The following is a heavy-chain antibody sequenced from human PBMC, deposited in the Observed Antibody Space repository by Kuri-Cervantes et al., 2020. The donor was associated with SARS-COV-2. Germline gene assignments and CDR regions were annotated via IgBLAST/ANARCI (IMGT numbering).Heavy chain of an antibody. Sequence: ASVKVSCKASGYTFTGYYMHWVRQAPGQGLEWMGWISAYNGNTNYAQKLQGRVTMTTDTSTSTAYMELRSLRSDDTAVYYCARDKIPMVRSTDAFDMWGQGTMVTVSS. CDR2: ISAYNGNT. CDR1: GYTFTGYY. V-gene: IGHV1-18*04. D-gene: IGHD3-10*01. CDR3: ARDKIPMVRSTDAFDM. J-gene: IGHJ3*02.